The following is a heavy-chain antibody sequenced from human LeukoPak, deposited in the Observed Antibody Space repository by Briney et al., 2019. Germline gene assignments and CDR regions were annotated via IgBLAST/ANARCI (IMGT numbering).Heavy chain of an antibody. CDR2: IYTSGST. CDR3: ARSSGYYLFLSFDP. CDR1: GGSISSGSYF. J-gene: IGHJ5*02. V-gene: IGHV4-61*02. D-gene: IGHD3-22*01. Sequence: PSQTLSLTCTVSGGSISSGSYFWSWIRQPAGKGLEWIGRIYTSGSTNYNPSLKSRVTISVDTSKNQFSLKLSSVTAADTAVYYCARSSGYYLFLSFDPWGQGTLVTVSS.